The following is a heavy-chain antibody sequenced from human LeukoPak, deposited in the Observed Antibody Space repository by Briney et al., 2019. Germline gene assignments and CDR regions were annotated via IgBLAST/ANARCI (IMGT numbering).Heavy chain of an antibody. V-gene: IGHV5-51*01. CDR3: ATRQSPWGRGIGSLDAFDI. Sequence: GESLKISCKGSGYSFTSYWIGWVRQMPGKGLEWMGIIYPGDSDTRYSPSFQGQVTISADKSISTAYLQWSSLKASDTAMYYCATRQSPWGRGIGSLDAFDIWGQGTMVTVSS. D-gene: IGHD3-16*01. CDR2: IYPGDSDT. CDR1: GYSFTSYW. J-gene: IGHJ3*02.